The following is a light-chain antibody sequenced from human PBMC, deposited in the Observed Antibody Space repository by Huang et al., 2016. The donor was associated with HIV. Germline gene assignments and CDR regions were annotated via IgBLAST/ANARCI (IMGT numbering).Light chain of an antibody. CDR1: QSISSY. Sequence: DIQMTRSPSSRSASVGDRVTITCRASQSISSYLNWYQQKPGKAPKLLIYAASSLQSGVPSRFSGSGSGTDFTLTISSLQPEDFATYYCQQSYSTPLTFGGGTKVEIK. J-gene: IGKJ4*01. V-gene: IGKV1-39*01. CDR3: QQSYSTPLT. CDR2: AAS.